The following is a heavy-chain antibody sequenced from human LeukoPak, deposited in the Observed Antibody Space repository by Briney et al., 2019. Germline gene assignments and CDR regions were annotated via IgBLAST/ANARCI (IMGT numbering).Heavy chain of an antibody. J-gene: IGHJ4*02. Sequence: ASVKVSCKVSGCTLTELSMHWVRQAPGKGLEWMGGFDPEDGETIYAQKFQGRVTMTEDTSTDTAYMELSSLRSVDTAVYYCATARVRYCSGGSCHLYYFDYWGQGTLVTVSS. V-gene: IGHV1-24*01. CDR3: ATARVRYCSGGSCHLYYFDY. D-gene: IGHD2-15*01. CDR1: GCTLTELS. CDR2: FDPEDGET.